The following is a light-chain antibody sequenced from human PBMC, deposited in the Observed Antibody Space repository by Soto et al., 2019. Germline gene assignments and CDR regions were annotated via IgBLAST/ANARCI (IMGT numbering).Light chain of an antibody. CDR3: QQYRNWNRT. J-gene: IGKJ1*01. CDR1: QSVDIN. Sequence: TQSPATRSPLPLGIFSLSCQASQSVDINLAWYQQKHGQDTRLLIYGASTRATDMKGRFSGRGSGTEFNLTISSLQYADFGAYYCQQYRNWNRTCGQGTKVDI. CDR2: GAS. V-gene: IGKV3-15*01.